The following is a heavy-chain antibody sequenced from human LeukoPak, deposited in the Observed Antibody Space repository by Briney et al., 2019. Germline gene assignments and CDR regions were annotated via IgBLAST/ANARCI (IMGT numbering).Heavy chain of an antibody. V-gene: IGHV3-33*06. CDR2: VWFDNSNE. J-gene: IGHJ6*02. CDR3: AKGRGPTPLGDAGADV. CDR1: GFKFNDYG. D-gene: IGHD1-26*01. Sequence: PGGSLRVSCTASGFKFNDYGMYWVRLPPQKGPEWVALVWFDNSNEHYADSVKGRFFISRTNDENTLFLHMNSLTVEDTAVYYCAKGRGPTPLGDAGADVWGQGTAVTVS.